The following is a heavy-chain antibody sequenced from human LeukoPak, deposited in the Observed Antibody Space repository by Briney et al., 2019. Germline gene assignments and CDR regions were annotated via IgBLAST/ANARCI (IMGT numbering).Heavy chain of an antibody. D-gene: IGHD3-10*02. Sequence: GGSLRLSCVASGFTFSSYEMNWVRQAPGKGLEWVSYISNSGSTIYYADSVKGRFTISRDNAKNSLYLQMNSLRAEDTAVYYCAELGINMIGGVWGKGTTVTISS. CDR2: ISNSGSTI. CDR3: AELGINMIGGV. CDR1: GFTFSSYE. J-gene: IGHJ6*04. V-gene: IGHV3-48*03.